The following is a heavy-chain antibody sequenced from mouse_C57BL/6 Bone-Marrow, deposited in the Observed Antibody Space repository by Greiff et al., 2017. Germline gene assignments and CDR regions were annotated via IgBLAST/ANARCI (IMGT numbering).Heavy chain of an antibody. CDR1: GYSITSGYY. D-gene: IGHD1-1*01. Sequence: EVKLQESGPGLVKPSQSLSLTCSVTGYSITSGYYWNWIRQFPGNKLEWMGYISYDGSNNYNPSLKNRISITRDTSKNQFFLKLNSVTTEDTATYYCAKGGYGSSSAWFAYWGQGTLVTVSA. V-gene: IGHV3-6*01. CDR2: ISYDGSN. J-gene: IGHJ3*01. CDR3: AKGGYGSSSAWFAY.